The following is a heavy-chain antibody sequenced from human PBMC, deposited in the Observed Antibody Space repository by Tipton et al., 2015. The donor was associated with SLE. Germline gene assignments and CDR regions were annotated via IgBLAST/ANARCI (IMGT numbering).Heavy chain of an antibody. V-gene: IGHV4-34*01. Sequence: TLSLTCAVYGGSFSGYYWSWIRQPPGKGLEWIGEISHSGSTNYNPSLKSRVTISIDTSKNQFSLKLTSVTAADTAVYYCATHGGDGGKSGNFDSWGQGTLVTVSS. J-gene: IGHJ4*02. CDR1: GGSFSGYY. CDR2: ISHSGST. D-gene: IGHD4-23*01. CDR3: ATHGGDGGKSGNFDS.